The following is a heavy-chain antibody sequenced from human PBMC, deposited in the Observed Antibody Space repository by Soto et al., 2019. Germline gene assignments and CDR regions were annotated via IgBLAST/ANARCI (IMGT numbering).Heavy chain of an antibody. Sequence: SETLSLTCTVSGGSISSGDYYWSWIRQPPGKGLEWIGYIYYSGSTYYNPSLKSRVTISVDTSKNQFSLKLSSVTAADTAVYYCARGPDCSGGSCYSVSWFDPWGQGTRFTVSS. V-gene: IGHV4-30-4*01. CDR1: GGSISSGDYY. D-gene: IGHD2-15*01. J-gene: IGHJ5*02. CDR3: ARGPDCSGGSCYSVSWFDP. CDR2: IYYSGST.